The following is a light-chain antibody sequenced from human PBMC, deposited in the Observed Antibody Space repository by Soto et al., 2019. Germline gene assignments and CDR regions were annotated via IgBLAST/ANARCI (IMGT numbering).Light chain of an antibody. CDR2: AAS. Sequence: FQMTQTPSSLSAPVGDRLTPTCRASQSISTYLNWYQQKPGKAPKLLIYAASSLQTGVPSRFSGSGSGTDFTRTISSLQPEDFGTYYCQQSYSTPWTFGRGTKVDIK. CDR1: QSISTY. J-gene: IGKJ1*01. CDR3: QQSYSTPWT. V-gene: IGKV1-39*01.